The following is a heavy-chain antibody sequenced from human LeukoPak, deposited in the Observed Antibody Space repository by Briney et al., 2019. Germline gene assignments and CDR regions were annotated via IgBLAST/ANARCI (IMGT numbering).Heavy chain of an antibody. CDR3: AREPLGYYDSSGYYQGGAFDI. Sequence: SETLSLTCIDSGYSISSSSYYWGWIRQPPGKGLEWIGSIYYSGSTYYNPSLKSRVTISVDTSKNQFSLKLSSVTAADTAVYYCAREPLGYYDSSGYYQGGAFDIWGQGTMVTVSS. J-gene: IGHJ3*02. CDR2: IYYSGST. V-gene: IGHV4-39*07. CDR1: GYSISSSSYY. D-gene: IGHD3-22*01.